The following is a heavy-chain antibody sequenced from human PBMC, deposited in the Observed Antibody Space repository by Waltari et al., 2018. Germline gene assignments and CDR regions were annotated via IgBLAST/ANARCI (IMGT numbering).Heavy chain of an antibody. CDR1: GGSISRTRHS. J-gene: IGHJ5*02. CDR3: ARVVRGGYYTGWFDT. CDR2: IYYRGTT. Sequence: QLQLQESGPGLVKPSETLSLPCRVSGGSISRTRHSWGWIRQPPGKGLEWIGSIYYRGTTYYNLSLKSRVTLSVDTSKNQFSLKLSSVTAADTAMYFCARVVRGGYYTGWFDTWGQGALVTVSS. D-gene: IGHD3-22*01. V-gene: IGHV4-39*07.